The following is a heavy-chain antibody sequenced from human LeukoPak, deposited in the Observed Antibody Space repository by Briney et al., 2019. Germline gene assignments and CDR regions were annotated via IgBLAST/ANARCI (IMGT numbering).Heavy chain of an antibody. CDR1: GFTFSSYG. J-gene: IGHJ4*02. CDR2: IWYDGSNK. CDR3: ARDNEAAAAFDY. V-gene: IGHV3-33*01. D-gene: IGHD6-13*01. Sequence: GGSLRLSCAASGFTFSSYGMHWVRQAPGKGLEWVALIWYDGSNKYYADSVKGRFTISRDNSKNTLYLQMNSLRAEDTAVYYCARDNEAAAAFDYWGQGTLVTVSS.